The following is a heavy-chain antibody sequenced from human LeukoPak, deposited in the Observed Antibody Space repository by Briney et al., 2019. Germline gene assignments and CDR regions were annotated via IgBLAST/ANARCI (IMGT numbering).Heavy chain of an antibody. J-gene: IGHJ6*02. V-gene: IGHV1-46*01. Sequence: ASVKVSCKASGYTFTSYYMHWVRQAPGQGLEWMGIINPSGGSTSYAQKFQGRVTMTRDTSTSTVYMELSSLRSEDTAVYYCATSHSSSWSTNYYYGMDVWGQGTTVTVSS. CDR2: INPSGGST. D-gene: IGHD6-13*01. CDR3: ATSHSSSWSTNYYYGMDV. CDR1: GYTFTSYY.